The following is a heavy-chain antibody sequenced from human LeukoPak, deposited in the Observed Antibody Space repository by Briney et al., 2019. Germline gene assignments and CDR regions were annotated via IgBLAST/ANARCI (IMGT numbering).Heavy chain of an antibody. J-gene: IGHJ4*02. Sequence: SETLSLTCTVSGDSISYYYWSWIRQPPGKGLEWIGYIYYSGSTDYNPSLKSRVTISVDTSKNQFSLKLSSMTAADTAVYYCARHARDTSDYYDYWGQGTLVTVSS. D-gene: IGHD3-22*01. V-gene: IGHV4-59*08. CDR1: GDSISYYY. CDR3: ARHARDTSDYYDY. CDR2: IYYSGST.